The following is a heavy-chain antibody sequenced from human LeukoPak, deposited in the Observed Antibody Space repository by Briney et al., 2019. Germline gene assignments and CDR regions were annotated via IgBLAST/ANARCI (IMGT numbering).Heavy chain of an antibody. V-gene: IGHV3-64*01. D-gene: IGHD3-10*01. CDR3: VRDPSWGSGSYFDY. CDR1: GFTFSTHA. Sequence: PGGSLRLSCAASGFTFSTHAMHWVRQAPGKGLEFVSTINGDGTDTRYASSVRGRFTISRDNSKNTLYLQMGSLRDEDMGVYHCVRDPSWGSGSYFDYWGQGTLVTVSS. J-gene: IGHJ4*02. CDR2: INGDGTDT.